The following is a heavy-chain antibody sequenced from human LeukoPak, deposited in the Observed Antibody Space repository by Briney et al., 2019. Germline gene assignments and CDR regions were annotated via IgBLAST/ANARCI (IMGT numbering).Heavy chain of an antibody. D-gene: IGHD1-26*01. CDR3: ARGDWYSGSPSRYFDY. V-gene: IGHV3-30*04. CDR2: ISYDGSNK. CDR1: GFTFSGSA. J-gene: IGHJ4*02. Sequence: GGSLRLSCAASGFTFSGSAMHWVRQAPGKGLEWVAVISYDGSNKYYADSVKGRFTISRDNSKNTLYLQMNSLRAEDTAVYYCARGDWYSGSPSRYFDYWGQGTLVTVSS.